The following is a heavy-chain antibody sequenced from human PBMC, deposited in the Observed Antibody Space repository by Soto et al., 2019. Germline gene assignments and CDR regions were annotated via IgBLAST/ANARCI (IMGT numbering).Heavy chain of an antibody. Sequence: GGSLRLSCAASGFTFTSHSMNWVRQAPGKGLQWVSSIGSSSSYIYYADSMKGRFTISRDNATNSLFLQMNSLRAEDTAVYYCARDGTDFWSGSYYYYGLDVWGQGTTVTVSS. CDR2: IGSSSSYI. CDR3: ARDGTDFWSGSYYYYGLDV. CDR1: GFTFTSHS. J-gene: IGHJ6*02. V-gene: IGHV3-21*01. D-gene: IGHD3-3*01.